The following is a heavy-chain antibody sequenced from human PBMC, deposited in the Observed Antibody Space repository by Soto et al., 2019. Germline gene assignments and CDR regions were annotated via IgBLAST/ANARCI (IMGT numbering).Heavy chain of an antibody. CDR1: GFTFSSYG. CDR2: IWYDGSNK. Sequence: GGSLRLSCAASGFTFSSYGMHWVRQAPGKGLEWVAVIWYDGSNKYYADSVKGRFTISRDNSKNTLYLQMNSLRAEDTAVYYCARDSVSAIFGVVTEGPDYWGQGTLVTVSS. CDR3: ARDSVSAIFGVVTEGPDY. J-gene: IGHJ4*02. D-gene: IGHD3-3*01. V-gene: IGHV3-33*01.